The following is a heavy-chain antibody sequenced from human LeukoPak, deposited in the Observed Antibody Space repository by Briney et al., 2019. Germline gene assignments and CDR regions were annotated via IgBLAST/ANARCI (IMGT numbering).Heavy chain of an antibody. D-gene: IGHD6-13*01. CDR3: ARDAYFSDSSSSDY. Sequence: SETLSLTCTVSGGSISSGSYYWSWIRQPAGKGLEWIGSIYHSGSTYYNPSLKSRVTISVDTSKNQFSLKLSSVTAADTAVYYCARDAYFSDSSSSDYWGQGTLVTVSS. V-gene: IGHV4-39*07. J-gene: IGHJ4*02. CDR1: GGSISSGSYY. CDR2: IYHSGST.